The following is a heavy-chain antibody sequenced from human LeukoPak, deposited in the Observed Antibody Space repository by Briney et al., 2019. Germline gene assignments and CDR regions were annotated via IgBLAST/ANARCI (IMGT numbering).Heavy chain of an antibody. J-gene: IGHJ6*03. V-gene: IGHV3-30*02. D-gene: IGHD3-3*01. CDR2: IRYDGSNK. CDR3: ATSPHDFWSGWAYYYYYYMDV. Sequence: GGSLRLSCAASGFTFSSYGMHWVRQAPGKGLEWVAFIRYDGSNKYYADSVKGRFTISRDNSKNTLYLQMNSLRAEDTAVYYCATSPHDFWSGWAYYYYYYMDVWGKGTTVTVSS. CDR1: GFTFSSYG.